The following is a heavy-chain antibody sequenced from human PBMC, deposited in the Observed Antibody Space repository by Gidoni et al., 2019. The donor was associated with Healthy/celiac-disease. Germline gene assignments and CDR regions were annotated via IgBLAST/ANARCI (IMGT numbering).Heavy chain of an antibody. V-gene: IGHV4-31*03. J-gene: IGHJ3*02. Sequence: QVQLQESGPGLVKPSQTLSLTCPVSGGSISSGGYYWSWIRQHPGKGLEWIGYIYYSGSTYYNPSLKSRVTISVDTSKNQFSLKLSSVTAADTAVFYCARWVATILLDAFDIWGQGTMVTVSS. CDR3: ARWVATILLDAFDI. CDR1: GGSISSGGYY. CDR2: IYYSGST. D-gene: IGHD5-12*01.